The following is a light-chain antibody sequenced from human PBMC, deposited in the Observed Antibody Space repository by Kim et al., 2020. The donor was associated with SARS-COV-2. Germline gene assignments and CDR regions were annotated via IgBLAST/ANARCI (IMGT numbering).Light chain of an antibody. Sequence: DIQLTQSPSTLSAYIGDRVTITCRASQDISTCLAWHQQKPGKAPKFLIYAASSLESGVPSRFSGSGSGTEFTLTISSLQPDDFATYYCQQSNGWPYTFGRGTKVEIK. V-gene: IGKV1-5*01. CDR1: QDISTC. CDR2: AAS. J-gene: IGKJ2*01. CDR3: QQSNGWPYT.